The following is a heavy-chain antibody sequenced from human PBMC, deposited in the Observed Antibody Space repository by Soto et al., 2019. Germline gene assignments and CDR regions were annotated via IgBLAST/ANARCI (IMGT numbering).Heavy chain of an antibody. Sequence: ASVKVSCKASGGTFSSYAISWVRQAPGQGLEWMGGIIPIFGTANYAQKFQGRVTITADESTSTAYMELSSLRSEDTAVYYCARDAFGSSSWYHYYYYGMDVWGQGTTVTVSS. V-gene: IGHV1-69*13. J-gene: IGHJ6*02. D-gene: IGHD6-13*01. CDR3: ARDAFGSSSWYHYYYYGMDV. CDR2: IIPIFGTA. CDR1: GGTFSSYA.